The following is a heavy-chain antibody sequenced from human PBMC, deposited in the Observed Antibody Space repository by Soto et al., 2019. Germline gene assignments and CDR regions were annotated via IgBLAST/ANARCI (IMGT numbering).Heavy chain of an antibody. D-gene: IGHD6-6*01. Sequence: GGSLRLSCAASGFTFSNYWMSWVRQAPGKGLEWVANIKEDGSGKYNVDSVKGRFTISRDNAKNSLYLQMNSLRAEDTAVYYCARGQLVLVSWGQGTLVTVSS. J-gene: IGHJ5*02. CDR2: IKEDGSGK. CDR3: ARGQLVLVS. V-gene: IGHV3-7*04. CDR1: GFTFSNYW.